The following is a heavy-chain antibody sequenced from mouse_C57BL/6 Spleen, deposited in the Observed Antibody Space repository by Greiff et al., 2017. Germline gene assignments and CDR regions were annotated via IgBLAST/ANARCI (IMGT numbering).Heavy chain of an antibody. CDR3: ARDGSSPWAMDY. D-gene: IGHD1-1*01. J-gene: IGHJ4*01. CDR2: TSDGGSYT. CDR1: GFSFSIYA. V-gene: IGHV5-4*01. Sequence: EVKFVESGGGLVKPGGSLTLSCAASGFSFSIYAMSWVRQTPEKRLEWVATTSDGGSYTYYPDNVKGRFTISRDNAKNNLYLQMSHLKSEDTAMYYCARDGSSPWAMDYWGQGTSVTVSS.